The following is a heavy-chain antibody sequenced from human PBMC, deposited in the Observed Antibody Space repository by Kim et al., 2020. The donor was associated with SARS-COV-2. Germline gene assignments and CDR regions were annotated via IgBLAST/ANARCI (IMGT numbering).Heavy chain of an antibody. J-gene: IGHJ6*02. D-gene: IGHD6-19*01. Sequence: ASVKVSCKASGYTFTGYYMHWVRQAPGQGLEWMGWINPNSGGTNYAQKFQGWVTMTRDTSISTAYMELSRLRSDDTAVYYCARDRIIAVAGRNYGMDVWGQGTTVTVSS. CDR2: INPNSGGT. CDR1: GYTFTGYY. V-gene: IGHV1-2*04. CDR3: ARDRIIAVAGRNYGMDV.